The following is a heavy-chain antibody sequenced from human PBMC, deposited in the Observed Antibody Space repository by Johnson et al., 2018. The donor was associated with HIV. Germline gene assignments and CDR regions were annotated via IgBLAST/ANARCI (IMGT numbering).Heavy chain of an antibody. Sequence: QVQLVESGGGVVQPGRSLRLSCAASGFIFSNYAMHWVRQAPGKGLEWVAIISYDGSNDYYAHSVTGRFTISRDNSKNTRYLQMNSLRAEDTAVYYCARVARHDGWWFDAFDIWGQGTMVTVSS. V-gene: IGHV3-30-3*01. D-gene: IGHD2-15*01. CDR2: ISYDGSND. CDR1: GFIFSNYA. J-gene: IGHJ3*02. CDR3: ARVARHDGWWFDAFDI.